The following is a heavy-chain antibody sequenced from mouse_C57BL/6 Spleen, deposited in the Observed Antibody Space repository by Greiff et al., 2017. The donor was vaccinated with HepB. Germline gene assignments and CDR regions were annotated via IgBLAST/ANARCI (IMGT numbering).Heavy chain of an antibody. V-gene: IGHV1-81*01. CDR2: IYPRSGNT. D-gene: IGHD2-5*01. CDR1: GYTFTSYG. Sequence: VQLQESGAELARPGASVKLSCKASGYTFTSYGISWVKQRTGQGLEWIGEIYPRSGNTYYNEKFKGKATLTADKSSSTAYMELRSLTSEDSAVYFCARGDSNYAFAYWGQGTLVTVSA. CDR3: ARGDSNYAFAY. J-gene: IGHJ3*01.